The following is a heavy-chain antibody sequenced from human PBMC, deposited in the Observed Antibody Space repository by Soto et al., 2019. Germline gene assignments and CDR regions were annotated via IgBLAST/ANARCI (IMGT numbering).Heavy chain of an antibody. D-gene: IGHD1-1*01. Sequence: QVQLVQSGAEVKKPGSSVKVSCKASGGTFSSYAIIWVRQAPGQGLEWMGGIIPISGTANYAQKFQGRVTITADVSTSTAYMELSSLRSEDTAVYYCAREEEPGSYYYGMDVWGQGTTVTVSS. CDR1: GGTFSSYA. V-gene: IGHV1-69*01. CDR3: AREEEPGSYYYGMDV. CDR2: IIPISGTA. J-gene: IGHJ6*02.